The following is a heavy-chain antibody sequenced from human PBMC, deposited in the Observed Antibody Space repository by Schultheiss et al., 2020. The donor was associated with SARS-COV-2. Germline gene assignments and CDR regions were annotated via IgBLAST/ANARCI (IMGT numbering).Heavy chain of an antibody. V-gene: IGHV3-53*01. CDR3: ASERGSGTYRGWFDP. CDR2: ILLGSST. D-gene: IGHD3-16*02. CDR1: GFTFSKCC. Sequence: GGSLRLSCATSGFTFSKCCMTWVRQAPGKGLEWVSVILLGSSTYYADSVKGRFTMSRDTSKNTVYIQMNSLRIDDTAMYYCASERGSGTYRGWFDPWGQGTLVTVSS. J-gene: IGHJ5*02.